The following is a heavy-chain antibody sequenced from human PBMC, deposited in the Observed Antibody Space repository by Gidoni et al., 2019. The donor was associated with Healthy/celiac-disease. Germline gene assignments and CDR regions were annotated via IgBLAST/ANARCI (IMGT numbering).Heavy chain of an antibody. CDR2: IKQDGSEK. V-gene: IGHV3-7*01. CDR1: GFPFSRYW. D-gene: IGHD3-10*01. Sequence: EVQLVESVGGLVQPGGSLRLSCAASGFPFSRYWMSWVRQAPGKGLEWVANIKQDGSEKYYVDSVKGRFTISRDNAKNSLYLQMNSLRAEDTAVYYCARLITMVRGVINAFDIWGQGTMVTVSS. CDR3: ARLITMVRGVINAFDI. J-gene: IGHJ3*02.